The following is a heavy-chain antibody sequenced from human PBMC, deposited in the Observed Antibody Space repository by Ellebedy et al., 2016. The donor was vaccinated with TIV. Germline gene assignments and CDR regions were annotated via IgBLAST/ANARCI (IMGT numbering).Heavy chain of an antibody. D-gene: IGHD2-2*01. CDR1: GFIFSNAW. V-gene: IGHV3-7*03. Sequence: GESLKISCAASGFIFSNAWMSWVRQAPGKGLEWVANIKQDGSEKYYVDSVKGRFTISRDNAKNSLYLQMNSLRAEDTAVYYCARLHSHYCISSSCYFDYWGQGTLVTVSS. J-gene: IGHJ4*02. CDR3: ARLHSHYCISSSCYFDY. CDR2: IKQDGSEK.